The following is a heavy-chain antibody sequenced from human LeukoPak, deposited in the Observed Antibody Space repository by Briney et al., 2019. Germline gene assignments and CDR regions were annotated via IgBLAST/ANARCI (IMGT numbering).Heavy chain of an antibody. D-gene: IGHD3-10*01. J-gene: IGHJ5*02. CDR3: ARAGGYYGSGSYYDWFDP. V-gene: IGHV1-2*02. CDR1: GYSFTGYY. Sequence: ASVKVSCKASGYSFTGYYMHWVRQPAGQGLEWIGWINPNSGGTNYAQKFQGRLTMTRDTSISPAYMELSRLRTDHTAVYYGARAGGYYGSGSYYDWFDPWGQGTLVTVSS. CDR2: INPNSGGT.